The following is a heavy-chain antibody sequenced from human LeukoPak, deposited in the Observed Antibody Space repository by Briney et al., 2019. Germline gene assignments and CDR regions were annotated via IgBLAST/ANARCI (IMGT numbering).Heavy chain of an antibody. D-gene: IGHD3-22*01. CDR2: IRSKAYGGTT. J-gene: IGHJ4*02. V-gene: IGHV3-49*03. Sequence: QPGGSLRLSCAASGFTFGDYAMSWFRQAPGKGLEWVGFIRSKAYGGTTEYAASVKGRFTISRDDSKSIAYLQMNRLKTEDTAVYYCTPRTDSSGYIDYWGQGTLVTVSS. CDR1: GFTFGDYA. CDR3: TPRTDSSGYIDY.